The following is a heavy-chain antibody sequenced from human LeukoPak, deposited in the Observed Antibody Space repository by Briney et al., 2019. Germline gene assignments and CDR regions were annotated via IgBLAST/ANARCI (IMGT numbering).Heavy chain of an antibody. CDR3: ARDEGVGYYYYYMDV. J-gene: IGHJ6*03. CDR2: ISSGSSAI. CDR1: GFTFTTYS. V-gene: IGHV3-21*01. Sequence: PGGSLRLSCEASGFTFTTYSMTWVRQAPGKGLEWVSIISSGSSAIFSADALKGRFTISRDNAKNSLYLQMNSLRAEDTAVYYCARDEGVGYYYYYMDVWGKGTTVTVSS.